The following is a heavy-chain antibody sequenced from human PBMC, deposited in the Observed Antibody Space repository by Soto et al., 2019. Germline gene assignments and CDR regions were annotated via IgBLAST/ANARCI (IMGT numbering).Heavy chain of an antibody. CDR3: AHTQGGFGELFIGPDYYYYYGMDV. Sequence: SGPTLVNPTQTLTLICPFSGCSLSTSEVGVGWIRQPPGKALEWLALIYWDDDKRYSPSLKSRLTITKDTSKNQVVLTMTNMDPVDTATYYCAHTQGGFGELFIGPDYYYYYGMDVWGQGTTVTVSS. V-gene: IGHV2-5*02. J-gene: IGHJ6*02. D-gene: IGHD3-10*01. CDR1: GCSLSTSEVG. CDR2: IYWDDDK.